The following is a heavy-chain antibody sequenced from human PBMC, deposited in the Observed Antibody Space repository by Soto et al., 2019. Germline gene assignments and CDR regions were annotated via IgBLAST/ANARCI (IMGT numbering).Heavy chain of an antibody. Sequence: QVQLVQSGAEVKKPGASVKVSCKASGYTFTGYYMHWVRQAPGQGLEWMGWINPNSGGTNYAQKFQGRVTMTRDTSISTAYMELSRLRSDDTAVYYCARDRASGYSSRVAGYWGQGTLVTVSS. CDR2: INPNSGGT. V-gene: IGHV1-2*02. CDR1: GYTFTGYY. CDR3: ARDRASGYSSRVAGY. D-gene: IGHD6-19*01. J-gene: IGHJ4*02.